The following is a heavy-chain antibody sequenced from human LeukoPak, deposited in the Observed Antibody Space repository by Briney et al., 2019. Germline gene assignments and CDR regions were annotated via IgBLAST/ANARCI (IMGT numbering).Heavy chain of an antibody. D-gene: IGHD5-12*01. CDR3: VKDCGYSGYEPLS. J-gene: IGHJ4*02. CDR1: GFTFSSYA. Sequence: GGSLRLSCAASGFTFSSYAMSWVRQAPGKGLEWVSVISGGGDSSNYADSVKGRFTISRDNSKNTLYLQMNSLRAEDTAIYYCVKDCGYSGYEPLSWGQGTLVTVSS. V-gene: IGHV3-23*01. CDR2: ISGGGDSS.